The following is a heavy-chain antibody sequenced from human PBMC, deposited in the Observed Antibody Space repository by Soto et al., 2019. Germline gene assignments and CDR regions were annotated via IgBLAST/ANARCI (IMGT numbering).Heavy chain of an antibody. D-gene: IGHD3-10*01. J-gene: IGHJ5*02. CDR2: IFWDDDK. CDR3: AHASGSPQWFDP. Sequence: QITLKESGPTLVKRTETHTLTCTFSGFSLSTTGVGVGWIRQPPRKALEWLALIFWDDDKRYSPSLKSRLTITKDTSKNQVVLTMTNMDPVDTGTYYCAHASGSPQWFDPWGQGTLVTVSS. V-gene: IGHV2-5*02. CDR1: GFSLSTTGVG.